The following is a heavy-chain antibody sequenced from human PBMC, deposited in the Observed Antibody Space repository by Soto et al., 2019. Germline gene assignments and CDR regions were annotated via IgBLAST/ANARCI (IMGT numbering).Heavy chain of an antibody. V-gene: IGHV1-58*01. Sequence: SVKVSCKASGFTFTSSAVQWVRQARGQRLEWKGWIVVGSGNTNYAQKFQERVTITRDMSTSTAYMELSSLRSEDTAVYYCAAGPGVVDYYFDYWGQGILVTVSS. CDR3: AAGPGVVDYYFDY. CDR2: IVVGSGNT. CDR1: GFTFTSSA. J-gene: IGHJ4*02. D-gene: IGHD3-22*01.